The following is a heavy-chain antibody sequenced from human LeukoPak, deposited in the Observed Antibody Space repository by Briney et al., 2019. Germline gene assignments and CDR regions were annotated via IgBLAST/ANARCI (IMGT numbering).Heavy chain of an antibody. CDR2: IYYSGST. CDR3: ARWRELWYSFDY. V-gene: IGHV4-59*01. D-gene: IGHD5-18*01. Sequence: SETLSLTCTVSGGSIRGYYWSWIRQPPGKGLEWIGYIYYSGSTHYNPSLNSRVTISVDTSKNQFSLKLSSVTAADTAVYYCARWRELWYSFDYWGQGTLVTVSS. J-gene: IGHJ4*02. CDR1: GGSIRGYY.